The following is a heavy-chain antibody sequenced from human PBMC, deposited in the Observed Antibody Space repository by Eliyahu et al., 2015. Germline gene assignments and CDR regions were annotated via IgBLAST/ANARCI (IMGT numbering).Heavy chain of an antibody. J-gene: IGHJ6*02. CDR2: SXPGDSDT. CDR3: ARHVLARVGPLETTVTTSNSYYGMDV. Sequence: EVQLVQSGAEVKKPGESLKIFCKGSGXSFTSYWXGXVXXXPXKGLEGMGISXPGDSDTRYSPSFQGQVTISADKSISTAYLQWSSLKASDTAMYYCARHVLARVGPLETTVTTSNSYYGMDVWGQGTTVTVSS. V-gene: IGHV5-51*01. D-gene: IGHD4-17*01. CDR1: GXSFTSYW.